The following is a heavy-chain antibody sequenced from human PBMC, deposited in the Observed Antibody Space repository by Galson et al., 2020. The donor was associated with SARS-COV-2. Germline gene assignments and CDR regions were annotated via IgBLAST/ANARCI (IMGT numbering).Heavy chain of an antibody. J-gene: IGHJ4*02. Sequence: SETLSLTCTVSGGSISSGDYYWSWIRQPPGKGLEWIGYIYYSGSTYYNPSLKSRVTISVDTSKNQFSLKLSSVTAADTAVYYCARASWSGYYGADYWGQGTLVTVSS. CDR1: GGSISSGDYY. CDR3: ARASWSGYYGADY. V-gene: IGHV4-30-4*01. D-gene: IGHD3-3*01. CDR2: IYYSGST.